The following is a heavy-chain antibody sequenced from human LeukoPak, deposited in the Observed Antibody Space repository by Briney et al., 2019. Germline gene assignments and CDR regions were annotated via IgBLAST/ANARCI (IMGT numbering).Heavy chain of an antibody. CDR1: GYTFTSYY. CDR3: ARDLPNSSSSGSFDY. V-gene: IGHV1-46*01. Sequence: ASVKVSCKASGYTFTSYYMHWVRQAPGQGLEWMAIINPSDGSTSYAQKFQGRVTMTRDTSTSTVYMELSSLRSEDTAVYYCARDLPNSSSSGSFDYWGQGTLVTVSS. D-gene: IGHD6-6*01. CDR2: INPSDGST. J-gene: IGHJ4*02.